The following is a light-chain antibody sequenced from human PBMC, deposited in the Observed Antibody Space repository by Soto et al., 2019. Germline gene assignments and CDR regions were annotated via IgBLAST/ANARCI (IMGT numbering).Light chain of an antibody. CDR3: CSYAGSYTWV. Sequence: ALTQPRSVSGSPGQSVTISCTGTSSDLGGYNFVSWYQHHPGKAPKLMIYDVSKRPSGVPDRFSGSKSGNTASLTISGLQAEDEADYYCCSYAGSYTWVFGGGTKLTVL. J-gene: IGLJ3*02. V-gene: IGLV2-11*01. CDR2: DVS. CDR1: SSDLGGYNF.